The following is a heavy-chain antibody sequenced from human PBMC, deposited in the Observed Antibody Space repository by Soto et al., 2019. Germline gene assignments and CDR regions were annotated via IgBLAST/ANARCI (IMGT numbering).Heavy chain of an antibody. CDR3: ARLTPQQLQYPFYYYYGMDV. D-gene: IGHD2-2*02. J-gene: IGHJ6*02. Sequence: SETLSLTCTVSGGSISSSSYYWGWIRQPPGKGLEWIGSIYYSGSTYYNPSLKRRVTISVDTSKNQFSLKLSSVTAADTAVYYCARLTPQQLQYPFYYYYGMDVWGQGTTVTVSS. V-gene: IGHV4-39*01. CDR2: IYYSGST. CDR1: GGSISSSSYY.